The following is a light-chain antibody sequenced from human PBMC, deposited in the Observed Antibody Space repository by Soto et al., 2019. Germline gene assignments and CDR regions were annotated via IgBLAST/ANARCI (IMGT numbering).Light chain of an antibody. V-gene: IGLV2-23*02. CDR1: SGDIGSYNL. CDR2: EVN. Sequence: QSALTQPASVSGSPGQSITISCTGTSGDIGSYNLVSWYQHHPGKAPQLMIYEVNKRPSGVSDRFPGSKSGNTASLTISGLQSEDETDYYCCSYAGSSPPFVFGTGTKLTVL. J-gene: IGLJ1*01. CDR3: CSYAGSSPPFV.